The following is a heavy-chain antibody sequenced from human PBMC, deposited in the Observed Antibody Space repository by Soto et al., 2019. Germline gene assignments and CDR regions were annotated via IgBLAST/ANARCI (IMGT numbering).Heavy chain of an antibody. CDR1: GFTLSSYA. J-gene: IGHJ3*02. CDR3: ANGPGDYDNHDAFDI. Sequence: LRLSSAASGFTLSSYAMHWVRQAPGKGLEWVAVISYDGSNKYYADSVKGRFTISRDNSKNTLYLQLNSLRAEDTAVYYCANGPGDYDNHDAFDIWGQGTMVTVSS. D-gene: IGHD4-17*01. CDR2: ISYDGSNK. V-gene: IGHV3-30-3*01.